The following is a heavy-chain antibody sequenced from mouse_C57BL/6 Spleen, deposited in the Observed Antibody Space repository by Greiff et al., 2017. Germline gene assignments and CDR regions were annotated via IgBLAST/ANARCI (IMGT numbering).Heavy chain of an antibody. J-gene: IGHJ3*01. CDR3: ARSSDYVFAY. Sequence: QVQLQQPGAELVMPGASVKLSCKASGYTFTSYWMHWVKQRPGQGLEWIGEIDPSDSYTNYNQKFKGKSTLTVDKSSSTAYMQLSSLASEDSAVYYCARSSDYVFAYWGQGTLVTVSA. CDR2: IDPSDSYT. V-gene: IGHV1-69*01. CDR1: GYTFTSYW. D-gene: IGHD2-4*01.